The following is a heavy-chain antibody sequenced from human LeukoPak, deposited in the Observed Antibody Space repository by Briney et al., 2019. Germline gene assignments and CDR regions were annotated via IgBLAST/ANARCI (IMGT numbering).Heavy chain of an antibody. V-gene: IGHV3-21*01. CDR2: ISSSSSYI. J-gene: IGHJ6*03. Sequence: GGSLRLSCAASGFTFSSYSMNWVRQAPGKGLEWVSFISSSSSYIYYADSVKGRFTISRDNAKNSLYLQMNSLRAEDTAVYYCAREVGTSPYYYYYYMDVWGKGTTVTVSS. CDR3: AREVGTSPYYYYYYMDV. D-gene: IGHD2-21*02. CDR1: GFTFSSYS.